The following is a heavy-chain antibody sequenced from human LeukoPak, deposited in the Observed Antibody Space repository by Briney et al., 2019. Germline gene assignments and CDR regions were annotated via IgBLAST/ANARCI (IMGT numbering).Heavy chain of an antibody. Sequence: GGSLRLSCAASGFTFSSYAMSWVRQAPGKGLEWVSAISGSGGSTYYADSVKGRFTISRDNSKNTLYLQMNSLRAEDTAVYYCAKENWGADYYYYGMDVWGQGTTVIVSS. J-gene: IGHJ6*02. CDR2: ISGSGGST. D-gene: IGHD3-16*01. CDR1: GFTFSSYA. V-gene: IGHV3-23*01. CDR3: AKENWGADYYYYGMDV.